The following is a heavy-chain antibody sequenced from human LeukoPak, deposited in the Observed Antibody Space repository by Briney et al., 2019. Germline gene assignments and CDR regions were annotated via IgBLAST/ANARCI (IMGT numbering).Heavy chain of an antibody. CDR2: ISSSGSPT. CDR1: GFTFANYV. D-gene: IGHD3-22*01. V-gene: IGHV3-48*03. J-gene: IGHJ5*02. Sequence: GGSLRLSCAASGFTFANYVTHWVRQAPGKGLEWISYISSSGSPTYYADSVKGRFTISRDNAKNSLSLQMNSLRAEDTAVYYCARGGSRYDSSGYYPWGQGTLVTVSS. CDR3: ARGGSRYDSSGYYP.